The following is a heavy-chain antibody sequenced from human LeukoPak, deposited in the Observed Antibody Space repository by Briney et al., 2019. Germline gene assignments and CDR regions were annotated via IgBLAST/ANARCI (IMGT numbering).Heavy chain of an antibody. V-gene: IGHV1-46*01. J-gene: IGHJ5*02. Sequence: ASVKVSCKASGYSFTSNYMHWVRQASGQGLEWMGMIDPSGGSTSYAQKFQGRVTMTRDVSTSTVYMELSSQRSDDTAVYYCAFFKRDSSGYPTWGQGTLVTVSS. CDR1: GYSFTSNY. CDR3: AFFKRDSSGYPT. D-gene: IGHD3-22*01. CDR2: IDPSGGST.